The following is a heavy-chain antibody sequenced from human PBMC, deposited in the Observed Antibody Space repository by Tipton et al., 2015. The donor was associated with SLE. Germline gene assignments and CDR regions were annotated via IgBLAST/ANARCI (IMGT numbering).Heavy chain of an antibody. CDR3: ARGLRIAAAGTPYYYYYYYMDV. CDR2: IFYRGST. Sequence: GLVKPSETLSLTCTVSGDSISRSNYYWGWIRQPPGKGLEWIGSIFYRGSTHYNPSLKSRVTISADTSKNQFSLKLSSVTAADTAVYYCARGLRIAAAGTPYYYYYYYMDVWGKGTTVTVSS. J-gene: IGHJ6*03. V-gene: IGHV4-39*07. D-gene: IGHD6-13*01. CDR1: GDSISRSNYY.